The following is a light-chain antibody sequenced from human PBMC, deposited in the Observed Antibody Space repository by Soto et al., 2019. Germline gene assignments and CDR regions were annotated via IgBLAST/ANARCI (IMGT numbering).Light chain of an antibody. Sequence: QSVVAEPPCASGSPGESVAISCTGTSSDVGGYNYASWYQQHPGKAPKLMIYEVNKRPSGVPDRFSGSKSGNTASLTVSGLQAEDEADYYRSSYAGSSNVFGTGTKVTVL. V-gene: IGLV2-8*01. CDR1: SSDVGGYNY. CDR3: SSYAGSSNV. J-gene: IGLJ1*01. CDR2: EVN.